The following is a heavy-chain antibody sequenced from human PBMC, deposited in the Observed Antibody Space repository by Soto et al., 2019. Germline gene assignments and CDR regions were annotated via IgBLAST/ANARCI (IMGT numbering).Heavy chain of an antibody. D-gene: IGHD3-22*01. CDR3: ARDLDPYRGYYSKRELDF. V-gene: IGHV1-46*01. Sequence: ASVKVSCKASGYTFTSYYMHWVRQAPGQGLEWMGIINPSGGSTSYAQKFQGRVTMTRDTSTSTVYMELSSLRSEDTAVYYCARDLDPYRGYYSKRELDFCGQGTLVTVSS. CDR1: GYTFTSYY. CDR2: INPSGGST. J-gene: IGHJ4*02.